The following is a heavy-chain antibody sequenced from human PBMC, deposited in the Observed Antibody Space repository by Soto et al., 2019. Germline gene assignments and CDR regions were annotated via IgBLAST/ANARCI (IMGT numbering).Heavy chain of an antibody. CDR3: ARGGDYYDSSGYLGENAFDI. D-gene: IGHD3-22*01. CDR2: ISPNSGGT. CDR1: GYTFTRYG. J-gene: IGHJ3*02. Sequence: ASVKVSCKASGYTFTRYGICWVRQAPGQGLEWMGWISPNSGGTNYAQKFQGWVSMTRDTSISTAYMELSRLRSDDTAVYYCARGGDYYDSSGYLGENAFDIWGQGTMVTVSS. V-gene: IGHV1-2*04.